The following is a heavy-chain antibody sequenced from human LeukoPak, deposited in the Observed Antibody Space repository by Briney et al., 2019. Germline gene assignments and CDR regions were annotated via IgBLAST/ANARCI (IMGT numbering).Heavy chain of an antibody. CDR3: ARDGPTSTTGMDY. Sequence: PGGSLRLSCAASGFTVSSNYMSWVRQAPGKGLEWVSVIYSGGSTYYADSVKGRFTISRDNSKNTLYLQMGSLRAEDMAVYYCARDGPTSTTGMDYWGQGTLVTVSS. J-gene: IGHJ4*02. CDR2: IYSGGST. V-gene: IGHV3-66*01. CDR1: GFTVSSNY. D-gene: IGHD1-26*01.